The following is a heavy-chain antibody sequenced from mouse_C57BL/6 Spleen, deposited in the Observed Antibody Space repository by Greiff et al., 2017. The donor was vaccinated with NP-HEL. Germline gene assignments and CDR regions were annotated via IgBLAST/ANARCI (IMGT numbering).Heavy chain of an antibody. D-gene: IGHD2-4*01. J-gene: IGHJ4*01. V-gene: IGHV1-53*01. CDR3: ARRGLRRENYAMDY. Sequence: AQGLEWIGNINPSNGGTNYNEKFKSKATLTVDKSSSTAYMQLSSLTSEDSAVYYCARRGLRRENYAMDYWGQGTSVTVSS. CDR2: INPSNGGT.